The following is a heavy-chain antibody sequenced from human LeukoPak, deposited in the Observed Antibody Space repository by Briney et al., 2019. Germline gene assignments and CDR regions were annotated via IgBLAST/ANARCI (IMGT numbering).Heavy chain of an antibody. CDR1: GFNFSTHS. D-gene: IGHD3-22*01. J-gene: IGHJ1*01. Sequence: GGSLRLSCAASGFNFSTHSMNWVRQAPGKGLEWVSYISSSGSTIYYADSVKGRFTISRDNAKNSLYLQMNSLRAEDTAVYYCARGPGYYDSSGYPSGYFQHWGQGTLVTVSS. V-gene: IGHV3-48*04. CDR2: ISSSGSTI. CDR3: ARGPGYYDSSGYPSGYFQH.